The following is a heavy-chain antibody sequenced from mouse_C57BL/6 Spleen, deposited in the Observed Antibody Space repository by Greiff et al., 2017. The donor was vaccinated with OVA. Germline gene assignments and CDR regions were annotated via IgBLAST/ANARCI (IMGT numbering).Heavy chain of an antibody. CDR1: GYAFSSSW. D-gene: IGHD3-2*02. Sequence: VQLQQSGPELVKPGASVKISCKASGYAFSSSWMNWVKQRPGKGLEWIGRIYPGDGDTNYNGKFKGKATLTADKSSSTAYMQLSSLTSEDSAVYFCARRSQAHFDYWGQGTTLTVSS. J-gene: IGHJ2*01. CDR3: ARRSQAHFDY. V-gene: IGHV1-82*01. CDR2: IYPGDGDT.